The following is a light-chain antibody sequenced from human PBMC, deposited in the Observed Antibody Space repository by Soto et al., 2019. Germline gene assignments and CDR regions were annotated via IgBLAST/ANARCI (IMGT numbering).Light chain of an antibody. CDR2: GAS. CDR3: QQYNNWPPCT. CDR1: QSVSSN. V-gene: IGKV3-15*01. J-gene: IGKJ1*01. Sequence: EIVMTQSPATLSVSPGERATLSCRASQSVSSNLAWYQQKPGQAPRLLIYGASTRATGITARFSGSGSGKEFTLTISSLQSEDFGVYYCQQYNNWPPCTFGQGTKVEIK.